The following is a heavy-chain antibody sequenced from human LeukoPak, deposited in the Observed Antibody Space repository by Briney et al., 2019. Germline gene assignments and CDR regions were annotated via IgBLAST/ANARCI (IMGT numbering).Heavy chain of an antibody. CDR2: IWYDGSNK. Sequence: PGGSLRLSCAASGFTFSSYGMHWVRQAPGKGLEWMAVIWYDGSNKYYADSVKGRFTISRDNSKNTLYLQMNSLRAEDTAVYYCARDRSYYDSSGYYDYWGQGTLVTVSS. D-gene: IGHD3-22*01. V-gene: IGHV3-33*01. J-gene: IGHJ4*02. CDR1: GFTFSSYG. CDR3: ARDRSYYDSSGYYDY.